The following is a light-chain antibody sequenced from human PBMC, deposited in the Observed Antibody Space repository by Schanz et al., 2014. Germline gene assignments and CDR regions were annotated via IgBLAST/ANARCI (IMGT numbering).Light chain of an antibody. J-gene: IGKJ2*01. CDR3: QQLGT. V-gene: IGKV3-20*01. CDR1: QSVSSSY. CDR2: GAS. Sequence: EIVLTQSPGTLSLSPGERATLSCRASQSVSSSYLAWYQQKPGQAPSLLIYGASSRAAGIPDRFSGSGSGTDFTLTISRLEPEDFAVYYCQQLGTFGQGTKLEIK.